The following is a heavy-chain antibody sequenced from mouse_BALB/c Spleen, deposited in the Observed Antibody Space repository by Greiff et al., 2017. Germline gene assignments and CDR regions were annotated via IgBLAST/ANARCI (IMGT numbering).Heavy chain of an antibody. CDR3: ARGRGYDVANYFDY. CDR1: GYSITSDYA. J-gene: IGHJ2*01. V-gene: IGHV3-2*02. CDR2: ISYSGST. Sequence: EVKLMESGPGLVKPSQSLSLTCTVTGYSITSDYAWNWIRQFPGNKLEWMGYISYSGSTSYNPSLKSRISITRDTSKNQFFLQLNSVTTEDTATYYCARGRGYDVANYFDYWGQGTTLTVSS. D-gene: IGHD2-2*01.